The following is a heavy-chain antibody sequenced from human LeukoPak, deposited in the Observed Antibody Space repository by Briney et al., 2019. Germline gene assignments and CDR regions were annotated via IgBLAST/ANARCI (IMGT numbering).Heavy chain of an antibody. D-gene: IGHD3-10*01. CDR1: DFTFITYA. V-gene: IGHV3-23*01. Sequence: PGGSLRLSCAASDFTFITYAMSWVRQAPGKGLEWVSTISGGGDATYYADSVKGRFTISRDNSKNTLYLQMNSLRVEDTAVYYCAGDSSMLRGPLVIYYFDFWGQGTLVTVS. CDR3: AGDSSMLRGPLVIYYFDF. J-gene: IGHJ4*02. CDR2: ISGGGDAT.